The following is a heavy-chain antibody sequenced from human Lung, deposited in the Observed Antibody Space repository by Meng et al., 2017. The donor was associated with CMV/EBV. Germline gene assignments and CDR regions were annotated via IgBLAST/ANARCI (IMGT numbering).Heavy chain of an antibody. Sequence: GGSLRLXCAASGFTFSSYWMSWVRQAPGKGPEWVDNIKQDGSEKYYVDSVKGRFTMSRDNAKNSLYLQMNSPRAEDTAVYYCASPRRGAFDIWVQWTLVTFSS. CDR2: IKQDGSEK. CDR3: ASPRRGAFDI. V-gene: IGHV3-7*01. D-gene: IGHD3-10*01. J-gene: IGHJ3*02. CDR1: GFTFSSYW.